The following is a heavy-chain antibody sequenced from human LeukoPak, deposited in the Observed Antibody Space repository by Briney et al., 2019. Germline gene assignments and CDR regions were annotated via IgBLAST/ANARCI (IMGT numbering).Heavy chain of an antibody. CDR2: INGDGSST. CDR1: GFTFSSFW. J-gene: IGHJ4*02. CDR3: GSVIDY. Sequence: GGSLGLSCAASGFTFSSFWMHWVRQAPGKGLVWVSRINGDGSSTSYADSVKGRFTIPRDNSKNTVSLQMNSLRSEDTAIYYCGSVIDYWGQGTLVTVTS. V-gene: IGHV3-74*01.